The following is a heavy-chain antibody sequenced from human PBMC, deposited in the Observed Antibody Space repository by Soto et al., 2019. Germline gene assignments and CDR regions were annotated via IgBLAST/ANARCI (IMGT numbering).Heavy chain of an antibody. Sequence: EVQVVESGGGLVKPGGSLRLSGAASGFTFSSYSMNWVRQAPGKGLEWVSSISSSSSYIYYADSVKGRFTISRDNAKNSLYQQMNSLRAEDTAVYYCARVREYYYDSSGYAYDYWGQGTLVTVSS. V-gene: IGHV3-21*01. J-gene: IGHJ4*02. CDR2: ISSSSSYI. CDR1: GFTFSSYS. CDR3: ARVREYYYDSSGYAYDY. D-gene: IGHD3-22*01.